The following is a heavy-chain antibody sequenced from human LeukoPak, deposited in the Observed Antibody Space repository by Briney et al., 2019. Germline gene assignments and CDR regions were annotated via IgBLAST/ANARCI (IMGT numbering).Heavy chain of an antibody. CDR3: ARDDSDYDDAFLI. Sequence: GGSLRLSCAASGFTFSDYYMSWIRQAPGKGLEWVSYISSSGSTIYYADSVKGRFTISRDNAKNSLYLQMNSLRAEDTAVYYCARDDSDYDDAFLIWGQGTMVSVSS. J-gene: IGHJ3*02. V-gene: IGHV3-11*01. CDR1: GFTFSDYY. CDR2: ISSSGSTI. D-gene: IGHD5-12*01.